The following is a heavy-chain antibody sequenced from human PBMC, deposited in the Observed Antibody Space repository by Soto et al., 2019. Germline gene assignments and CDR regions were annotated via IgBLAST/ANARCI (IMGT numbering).Heavy chain of an antibody. CDR1: GFTFSSYA. J-gene: IGHJ5*02. CDR3: AKVGGSWYSSGVYWFDP. V-gene: IGHV3-23*01. D-gene: IGHD6-13*01. CDR2: ISGSGGST. Sequence: GGSLRLSCAASGFTFSSYAMSWVRQAPGKGLEWVSAISGSGGSTYYADSVKGRFTISRDNSKNTLYLQMNSLRAEDTAVYYCAKVGGSWYSSGVYWFDPWGQGTLVTVSS.